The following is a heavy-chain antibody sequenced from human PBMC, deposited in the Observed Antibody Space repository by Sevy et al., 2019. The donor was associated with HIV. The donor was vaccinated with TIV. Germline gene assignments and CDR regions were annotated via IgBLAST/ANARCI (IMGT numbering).Heavy chain of an antibody. CDR1: GYTLTKVS. Sequence: ASLKVSCRVSGYTLTKVSMHWVRQAPGKGLEWMGSFDPEDGQRIYAQKFQGRVTMSEDTSTDTAYMDLSSLRSDDTAVYYCAATREYYYGNSGYFDYWGQGTLVTVSS. V-gene: IGHV1-24*01. CDR2: FDPEDGQR. J-gene: IGHJ4*02. CDR3: AATREYYYGNSGYFDY. D-gene: IGHD3-22*01.